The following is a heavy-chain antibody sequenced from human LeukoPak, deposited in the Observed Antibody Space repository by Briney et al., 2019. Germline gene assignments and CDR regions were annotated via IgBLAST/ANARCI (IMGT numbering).Heavy chain of an antibody. J-gene: IGHJ5*01. D-gene: IGHD1-26*01. Sequence: GGSLRLSCAASRFTFSSYWMSWVRQAPGKGLEWVANIKQDGSEKYYVDSVKGRFTISRDNAKNSLYLQMNSLRAEDTAVYYCARVGGNYYRWFDSWGQGTLVTVSS. CDR2: IKQDGSEK. CDR3: ARVGGNYYRWFDS. CDR1: RFTFSSYW. V-gene: IGHV3-7*03.